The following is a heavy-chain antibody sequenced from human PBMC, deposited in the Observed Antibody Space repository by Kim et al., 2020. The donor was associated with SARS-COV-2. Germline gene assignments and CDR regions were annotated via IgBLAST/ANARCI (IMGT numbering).Heavy chain of an antibody. J-gene: IGHJ4*02. CDR2: ISGSGGST. V-gene: IGHV3-23*01. Sequence: GGSLRLSCAASGFTFSSYAMSWVRQAPGKGLEWVSAISGSGGSTYYADSVKGRFTISRDNSKNTLYLQMNSLRAEDTAVYYCAKVPTMIVTRGPLVNWGQGTLVTVSS. D-gene: IGHD3-22*01. CDR3: AKVPTMIVTRGPLVN. CDR1: GFTFSSYA.